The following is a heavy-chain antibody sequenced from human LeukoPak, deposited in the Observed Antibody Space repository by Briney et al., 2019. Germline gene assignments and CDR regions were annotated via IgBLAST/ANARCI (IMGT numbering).Heavy chain of an antibody. CDR1: GGTFSSYA. Sequence: SVKVSCKASGGTFSSYAISWVRQAPGQGLEWMGGIIPIFGTANYAQKFQGRVTITADESTSTAYMELSSLRSEDTTVYYCARGPHSAVAGFDYWGQGTLVTVSS. D-gene: IGHD6-19*01. CDR2: IIPIFGTA. CDR3: ARGPHSAVAGFDY. J-gene: IGHJ4*02. V-gene: IGHV1-69*13.